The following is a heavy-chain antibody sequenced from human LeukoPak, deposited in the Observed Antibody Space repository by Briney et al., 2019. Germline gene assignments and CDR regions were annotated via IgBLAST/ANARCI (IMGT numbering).Heavy chain of an antibody. CDR3: ARVDSSGWYTDY. D-gene: IGHD6-19*01. CDR1: GFTFSDYY. J-gene: IGHJ4*02. V-gene: IGHV3-11*01. CDR2: ISSSGSTI. Sequence: GGSLRLSCAASGFTFSDYYMSWIRQAPGRGLEWVSYISSSGSTIYYADSVKGRFTISRDNAKNSLYLQMNSLRAEDTAVYYCARVDSSGWYTDYWGQGTLVTVSS.